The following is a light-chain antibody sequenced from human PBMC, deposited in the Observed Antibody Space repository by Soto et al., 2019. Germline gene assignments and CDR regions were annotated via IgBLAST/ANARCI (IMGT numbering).Light chain of an antibody. V-gene: IGKV1-9*01. CDR1: QGISSY. J-gene: IGKJ3*01. Sequence: DIQLTQSPSFLSASVGDRVTITCRASQGISSYLAWYQQKPGKAPKLLIYAASTLQSGVPSRFSGSGPGTEFTLTISSLQHQDFATDYCQQLNSYPPFFGPGTKVDIK. CDR3: QQLNSYPPF. CDR2: AAS.